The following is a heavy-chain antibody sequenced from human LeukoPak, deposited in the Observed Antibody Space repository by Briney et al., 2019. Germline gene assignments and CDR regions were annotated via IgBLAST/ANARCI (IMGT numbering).Heavy chain of an antibody. V-gene: IGHV3-43*01. CDR3: AKGDEDSSMNFYH. CDR2: INWDGGST. CDR1: GFIFDDFT. D-gene: IGHD2-15*01. Sequence: GGSLRLSCATSGFIFDDFTIHWVRQVPGKGLEWVSLINWDGGSTYYADSVKGRFTISRDNSKNSLYLQMDSLTTEDTALYYCAKGDEDSSMNFYHWGRGTLVTVSS. J-gene: IGHJ4*02.